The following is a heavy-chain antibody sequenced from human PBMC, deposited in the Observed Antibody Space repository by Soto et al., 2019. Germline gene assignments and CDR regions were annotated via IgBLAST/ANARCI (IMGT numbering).Heavy chain of an antibody. CDR1: GGSISSGGYY. CDR2: IYYSGST. CDR3: ARDVFKAWPSYYYGMDV. Sequence: QVQLQESGPGLVKPSQTLSLTCTVSGGSISSGGYYWSWIRQHPGKGLEWIGYIYYSGSTYYNPSLKSRVTISVDTSKNQFSLKLSSVTAADTAVYYCARDVFKAWPSYYYGMDVWGQGTTVTVSS. J-gene: IGHJ6*02. D-gene: IGHD3-10*02. V-gene: IGHV4-31*03.